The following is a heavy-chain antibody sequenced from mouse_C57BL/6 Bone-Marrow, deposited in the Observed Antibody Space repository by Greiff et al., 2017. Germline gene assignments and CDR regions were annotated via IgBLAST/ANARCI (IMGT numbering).Heavy chain of an antibody. J-gene: IGHJ2*01. D-gene: IGHD3-2*02. CDR3: ARQLRLRAYFDY. Sequence: EVKLMESGGDLVKPGGSLKLSCAASGFTFSSYGMSWVRQTPDKRLAWVATISSGGSYTDYPDSVKGRFTISRDNAKNTLYLQMSSLRSEDTALYYCARQLRLRAYFDYWGQGTTLTVSS. CDR1: GFTFSSYG. CDR2: ISSGGSYT. V-gene: IGHV5-6*01.